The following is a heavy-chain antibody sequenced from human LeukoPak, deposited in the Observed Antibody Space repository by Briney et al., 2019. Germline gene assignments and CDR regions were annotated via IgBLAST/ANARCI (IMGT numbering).Heavy chain of an antibody. Sequence: SETLSLTCSVSDDSITMYYWSWIRQPPGKGLEWIGEINHSGSTNYNPSLKSRVTISVDTSKNQFSLKLSSVTAADTAVYYCARPHNYYDSSGSWGYYYMDVWGKGTTVTISS. CDR1: DDSITMYY. D-gene: IGHD3-22*01. J-gene: IGHJ6*03. CDR2: INHSGST. CDR3: ARPHNYYDSSGSWGYYYMDV. V-gene: IGHV4-34*01.